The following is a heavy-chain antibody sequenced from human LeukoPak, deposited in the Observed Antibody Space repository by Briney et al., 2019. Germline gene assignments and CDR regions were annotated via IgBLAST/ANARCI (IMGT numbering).Heavy chain of an antibody. Sequence: GRSLRLSCAASGFTFGSYGMHWVRQAPGKGLEWVAVLWYDGSNRYYEDSVKGRFTISRDNSKDTLYLQMNSLRDEDTAIYYCAGARHGILTGYYLDYWGQGTLVTVSS. CDR1: GFTFGSYG. J-gene: IGHJ4*02. V-gene: IGHV3-33*01. CDR3: AGARHGILTGYYLDY. D-gene: IGHD3-9*01. CDR2: LWYDGSNR.